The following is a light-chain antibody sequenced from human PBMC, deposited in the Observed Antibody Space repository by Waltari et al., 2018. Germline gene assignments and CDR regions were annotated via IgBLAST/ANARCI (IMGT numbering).Light chain of an antibody. Sequence: EKVMTQSPGTLSTSPGETVTLSCRASQSVNRDVAWYQQKSGQAPRLLMYVTSSRATDIPARFSGSGSGTQFTLTISSLQADDFAIFYCQQYHEWPFTFGQGTTLEIK. CDR2: VTS. CDR1: QSVNRD. V-gene: IGKV3-15*01. CDR3: QQYHEWPFT. J-gene: IGKJ2*01.